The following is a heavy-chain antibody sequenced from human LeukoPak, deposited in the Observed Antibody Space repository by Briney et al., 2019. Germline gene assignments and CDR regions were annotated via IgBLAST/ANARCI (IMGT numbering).Heavy chain of an antibody. CDR1: GFTFTAYH. Sequence: ASETVSCTASGFTFTAYHMHWVRQAPGQRLEWMGWINPNSGGTNYAQKFQGRVTMTRDTSISTAYMELSGLRSDDTAVYYCARGPHWDPHFDYWGQGTLVTVSS. D-gene: IGHD7-27*01. V-gene: IGHV1-2*02. CDR3: ARGPHWDPHFDY. CDR2: INPNSGGT. J-gene: IGHJ4*02.